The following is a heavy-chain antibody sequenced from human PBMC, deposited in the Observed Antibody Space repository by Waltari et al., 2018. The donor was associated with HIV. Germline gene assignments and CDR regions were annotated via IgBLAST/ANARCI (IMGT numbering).Heavy chain of an antibody. J-gene: IGHJ5*02. D-gene: IGHD2-2*01. Sequence: QVQLVQSGAEVKKPGASVKVSCKASGYTFTGYYMHWVRQAPGQGLEWMGRINPNSGGTNYAQKFQDRVTMTRDTSISTAYMELSRLRSDDTAVYYCAREVVPAAPSSGWFDPWGQGTLVTVSS. V-gene: IGHV1-2*06. CDR3: AREVVPAAPSSGWFDP. CDR1: GYTFTGYY. CDR2: INPNSGGT.